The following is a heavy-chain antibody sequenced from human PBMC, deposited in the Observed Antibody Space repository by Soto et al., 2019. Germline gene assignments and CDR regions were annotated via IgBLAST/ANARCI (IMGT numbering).Heavy chain of an antibody. D-gene: IGHD5-18*01. J-gene: IGHJ4*02. CDR3: AKEGSGYSYGYFDY. CDR2: ISYDGSNK. Sequence: SLRLSCAASGFTFSSYGMHWVRQAPGKGLEWVAVISYDGSNKYYADSVKGRFTISRDNSKNTLYLQMNSLRAEDTAVYYCAKEGSGYSYGYFDYWGQGTLVTVSS. V-gene: IGHV3-30*18. CDR1: GFTFSSYG.